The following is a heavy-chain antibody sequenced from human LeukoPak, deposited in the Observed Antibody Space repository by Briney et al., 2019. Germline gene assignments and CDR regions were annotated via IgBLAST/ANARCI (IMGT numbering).Heavy chain of an antibody. V-gene: IGHV4-4*02. CDR3: ARANWGFFDY. J-gene: IGHJ4*02. CDR2: INHSGST. CDR1: GGSISSSNW. D-gene: IGHD7-27*01. Sequence: SETLSLTCAVSGGSISSSNWWSWVRQPPGKGLEWIGEINHSGSTNYNPSLKSRVTISVDTSKNQFSLKLSSVTAADTAVYYCARANWGFFDYWGQGTLVTVSS.